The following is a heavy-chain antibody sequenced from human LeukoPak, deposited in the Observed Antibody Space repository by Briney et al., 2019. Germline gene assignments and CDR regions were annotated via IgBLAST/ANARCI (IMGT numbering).Heavy chain of an antibody. Sequence: GGSLRLSCAASGFTFDDYAMHWVRQAPGKGLEWVSAISGSGGSTYYADSVKGRFTISRDNSKNTLYLQMNSLRAEDTAVYYCAKDRPYGSGSYYVYYYYGMDVWGQGTTVTVSS. CDR3: AKDRPYGSGSYYVYYYYGMDV. V-gene: IGHV3-23*01. J-gene: IGHJ6*02. D-gene: IGHD3-10*01. CDR1: GFTFDDYA. CDR2: ISGSGGST.